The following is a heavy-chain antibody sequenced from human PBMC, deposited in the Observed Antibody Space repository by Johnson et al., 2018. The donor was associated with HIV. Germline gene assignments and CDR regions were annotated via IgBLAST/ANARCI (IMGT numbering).Heavy chain of an antibody. CDR3: ARDLLGMDDAFDI. CDR2: IKQDGSEK. Sequence: VQLVESGGGLVQPGGSLRLSCAASGFTFSSYWMSWVRQAPGKGLEWVANIKQDGSEKYYVDSGKGQFTISRDNAKNSLYLQMNSLRAEDTAVYYCARDLLGMDDAFDIWGQGTMVTVSS. D-gene: IGHD7-27*01. V-gene: IGHV3-7*05. J-gene: IGHJ3*02. CDR1: GFTFSSYW.